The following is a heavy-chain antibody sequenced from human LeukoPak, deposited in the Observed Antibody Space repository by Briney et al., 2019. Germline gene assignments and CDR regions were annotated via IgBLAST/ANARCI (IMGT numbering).Heavy chain of an antibody. CDR2: IYYSGST. CDR3: ARELGATSFDY. D-gene: IGHD1-26*01. Sequence: SETLSLTCTVSGYSISSGYYWGWIRQPPGKGLEWIGSIYYSGSTYYNPSLKSRVTISVDTSKNQFSLKLSSVTAADTAVYYCARELGATSFDYWGQGTLVTVSS. J-gene: IGHJ4*02. CDR1: GYSISSGYY. V-gene: IGHV4-38-2*02.